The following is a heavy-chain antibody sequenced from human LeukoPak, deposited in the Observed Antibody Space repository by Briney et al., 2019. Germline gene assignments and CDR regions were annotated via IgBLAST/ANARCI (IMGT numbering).Heavy chain of an antibody. CDR1: GGTFSSYA. CDR3: ARDAPHDYGDYG. J-gene: IGHJ4*02. Sequence: GASVKVSCKASGGTFSSYAISWVRQAPGQGLEWMGGIIPVFGTANYAQKFQGRVTITADESTSTAYMELSSLRSEDTAVYYCARDAPHDYGDYGWGQGTLVTVSS. CDR2: IIPVFGTA. D-gene: IGHD4-17*01. V-gene: IGHV1-69*13.